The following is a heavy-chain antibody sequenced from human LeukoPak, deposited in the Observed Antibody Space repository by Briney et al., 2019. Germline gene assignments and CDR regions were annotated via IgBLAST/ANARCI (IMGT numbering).Heavy chain of an antibody. CDR3: ARGRGWYYYDSSGYPPFDS. D-gene: IGHD3-22*01. J-gene: IGHJ4*02. V-gene: IGHV1-69*13. CDR1: GGTFSSHA. Sequence: ASVNVPCKASGGTFSSHAIIWVRQAPGQGLEWMGGIIPIFDSSNYAQKFQGRVTITADESTSTAYMELSSLRSEDTAVYYCARGRGWYYYDSSGYPPFDSWGQGTLVTVSS. CDR2: IIPIFDSS.